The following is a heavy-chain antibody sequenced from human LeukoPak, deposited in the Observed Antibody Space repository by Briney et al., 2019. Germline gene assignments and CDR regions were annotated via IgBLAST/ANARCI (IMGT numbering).Heavy chain of an antibody. CDR2: IRSSSTTI. D-gene: IGHD2-2*01. V-gene: IGHV3-48*01. CDR3: ARDSRSHCGTDACYGPYFDY. J-gene: IGHJ4*02. CDR1: GFSFSAYS. Sequence: GGSLRLSCEASGFSFSAYSMSWVRQAPGKGLEWNSYIRSSSTTIYYAASLKGRSTISRDNAENFMYLQMNSLRVEDTAVYFCARDSRSHCGTDACYGPYFDYWGQGTLVAVSS.